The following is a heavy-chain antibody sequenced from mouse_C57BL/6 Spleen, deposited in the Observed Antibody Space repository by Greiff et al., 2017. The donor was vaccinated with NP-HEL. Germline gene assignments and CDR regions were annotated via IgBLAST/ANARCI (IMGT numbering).Heavy chain of an antibody. CDR2: INPGSGGT. D-gene: IGHD1-1*01. CDR3: ARRYIYYFDY. V-gene: IGHV1-54*01. CDR1: GYAFTNYL. Sequence: QVHVKQSGAELVRPGTSVKVSCKASGYAFTNYLIEWIKQRPGQGLEWIGVINPGSGGTNYNEKFKGKATLTADKSSSTAYMQLSSLTSEDSAVYFCARRYIYYFDYWGQGTTLTVSS. J-gene: IGHJ2*01.